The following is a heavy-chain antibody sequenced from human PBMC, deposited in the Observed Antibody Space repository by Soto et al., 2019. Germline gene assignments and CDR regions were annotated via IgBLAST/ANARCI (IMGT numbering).Heavy chain of an antibody. CDR2: ISSSSSYI. Sequence: GGSLRLSCAASGFTFSSYSRNWVRQAPGKGLEWVSSISSSSSYIYYADSVKGRFTISRDNAKNSLYLQMNSLRAEDTAVYYCARESPYYYDSSGYYYYYYGMDVWGQGTTVTVSS. V-gene: IGHV3-21*01. J-gene: IGHJ6*02. D-gene: IGHD3-22*01. CDR1: GFTFSSYS. CDR3: ARESPYYYDSSGYYYYYYGMDV.